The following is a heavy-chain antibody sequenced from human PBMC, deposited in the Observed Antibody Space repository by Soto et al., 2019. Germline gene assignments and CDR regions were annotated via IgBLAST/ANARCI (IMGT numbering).Heavy chain of an antibody. CDR1: GYTFTSYG. D-gene: IGHD3-16*01. Sequence: QVQLVQSGGEVKKPGASVKVSCKASGYTFTSYGFSWVRHAPGQGLEWMGWINGYTGNTHYAQKFQGRVTMTIATSTSTAYMELWTLISGDTAVYSCARSWVTGKGGMDVWGQGTTVTVSS. CDR2: INGYTGNT. CDR3: ARSWVTGKGGMDV. J-gene: IGHJ6*02. V-gene: IGHV1-18*01.